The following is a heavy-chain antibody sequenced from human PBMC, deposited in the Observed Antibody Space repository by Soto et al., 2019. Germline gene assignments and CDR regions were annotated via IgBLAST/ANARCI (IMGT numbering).Heavy chain of an antibody. D-gene: IGHD3-16*01. CDR1: GGSISSDESY. Sequence: PSETLSLTCAVSGGSISSDESYWTWIRQPPGKGLEWIGEINHVGGTNYNPSLKSRVTMSVDTSQNQFSLRLISVTAADTAMYFCVRIRYQLPSSVLWLDPWGQGTPVTVSS. V-gene: IGHV4-34*01. CDR3: VRIRYQLPSSVLWLDP. J-gene: IGHJ5*02. CDR2: INHVGGT.